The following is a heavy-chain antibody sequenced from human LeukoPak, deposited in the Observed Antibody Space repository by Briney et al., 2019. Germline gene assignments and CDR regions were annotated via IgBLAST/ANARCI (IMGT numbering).Heavy chain of an antibody. CDR1: GFTFSSYG. V-gene: IGHV3-33*01. Sequence: GRSLRLSCAASGFTFSSYGMHWVRQAPGKGLEWVAVIWYDGSNKYYADSVKGRFTISRDNSKNTLYLQMNSLRAEDTAVYYCAREYYDILTGYYSAFDYWGQGTLVTVSS. D-gene: IGHD3-9*01. CDR3: AREYYDILTGYYSAFDY. CDR2: IWYDGSNK. J-gene: IGHJ4*02.